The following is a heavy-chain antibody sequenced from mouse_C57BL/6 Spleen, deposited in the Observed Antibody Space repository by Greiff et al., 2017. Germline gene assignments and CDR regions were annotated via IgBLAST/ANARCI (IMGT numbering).Heavy chain of an antibody. Sequence: QVQLQQPGAELVKPGASVKLSCKASGYTFTSYWMHWVKQRPGQGLEWIGMIHPNSGSTNYNEKFKSKATLTVDKSSSTAYMQLSSLTSEDSAVYYCARNILGITTVDYYSMDYWGQGTSVTVSS. CDR1: GYTFTSYW. CDR2: IHPNSGST. D-gene: IGHD1-1*01. J-gene: IGHJ4*01. CDR3: ARNILGITTVDYYSMDY. V-gene: IGHV1-64*01.